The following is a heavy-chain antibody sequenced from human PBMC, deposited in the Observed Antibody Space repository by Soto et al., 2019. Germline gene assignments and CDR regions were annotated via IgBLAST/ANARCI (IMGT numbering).Heavy chain of an antibody. V-gene: IGHV3-21*01. CDR2: ISSSSSYI. J-gene: IGHJ4*02. CDR1: GFTFSSYS. CDR3: ARAAQQLVSLFDY. Sequence: AGGSLRLSCAASGFTFSSYSMNWVRQAPGKGLEWVSSISSSSSYIYYADSVKGLFTISRDNAKNSLYLQMNSLRAEDTAVYYCARAAQQLVSLFDYWGQGTLVTVSS. D-gene: IGHD6-6*01.